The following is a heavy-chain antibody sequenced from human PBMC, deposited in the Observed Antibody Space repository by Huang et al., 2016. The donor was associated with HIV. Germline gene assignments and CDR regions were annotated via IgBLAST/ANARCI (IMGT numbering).Heavy chain of an antibody. V-gene: IGHV4-39*01. D-gene: IGHD1-20*01. J-gene: IGHJ4*02. CDR2: IYYRGNS. Sequence: QLQLQESGPGLVKPSETLSLTCTVSGSSISSSYYWGWIRQPPGKGLEWIGNIYYRGNSYDNPSLKSRVTISVDTSKNHIALKVDSVTAADTAVYYCARPLTGTTALGYWGQGTLVTVSS. CDR1: GSSISSSYY. CDR3: ARPLTGTTALGY.